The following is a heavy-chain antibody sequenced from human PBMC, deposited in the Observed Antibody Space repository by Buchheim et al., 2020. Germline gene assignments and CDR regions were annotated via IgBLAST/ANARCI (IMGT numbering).Heavy chain of an antibody. CDR3: ASTYDLQQQLVVFDY. V-gene: IGHV3-48*02. Sequence: EVQLVESGGGLVQPGRSLRLSCAASGFPFSGYSMNWVRQAPGKGPEWVSYISANSRTIYYADSVKGRFTISRDNAKNSLYLQMSSLRDEDTAVYYCASTYDLQQQLVVFDYWGQGTL. CDR2: ISANSRTI. CDR1: GFPFSGYS. J-gene: IGHJ4*02. D-gene: IGHD6-13*01.